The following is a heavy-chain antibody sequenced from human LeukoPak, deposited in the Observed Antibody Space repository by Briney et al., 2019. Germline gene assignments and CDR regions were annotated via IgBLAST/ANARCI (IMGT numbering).Heavy chain of an antibody. V-gene: IGHV3-13*01. Sequence: GGSLRLSCAASGFTFSSYAMHWVRQATGKGLEWVSAIGTAGDTYYPGSVKGRFTISRENAKNSLYLQMNSLRAGDTAVYYCALGGTSGAFDIWGQGTMVTVSS. J-gene: IGHJ3*02. CDR1: GFTFSSYA. CDR3: ALGGTSGAFDI. D-gene: IGHD2-2*01. CDR2: IGTAGDT.